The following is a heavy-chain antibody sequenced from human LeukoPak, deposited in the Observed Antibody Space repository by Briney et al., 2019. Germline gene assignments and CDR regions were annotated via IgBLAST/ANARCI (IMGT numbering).Heavy chain of an antibody. J-gene: IGHJ4*02. D-gene: IGHD1-26*01. V-gene: IGHV3-74*01. CDR2: INMDGTTI. CDR3: ARVSRGSYHFEY. Sequence: EGSLRLSCAASGFTFSSYWMHWVRQGPGKGLEWVSRINMDGTTISYADSVKGRFTISRDNAKNTLYLQMSSLRAEDTAVYYCARVSRGSYHFEYWGQGALVTVSS. CDR1: GFTFSSYW.